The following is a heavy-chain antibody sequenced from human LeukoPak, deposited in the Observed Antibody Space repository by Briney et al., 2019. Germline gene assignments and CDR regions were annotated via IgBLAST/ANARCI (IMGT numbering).Heavy chain of an antibody. V-gene: IGHV4-4*07. CDR1: GGSISSYY. Sequence: SETLSLTCTVSGGSISSYYWSWIRQPAGKGLEWIGRIYTSGSTNYNPSLKSRVTMSVDTPKNQFSLKLSSVTAADTAVYYCARGKGYGSGSYLFDYWGQGTLVTVSS. CDR2: IYTSGST. D-gene: IGHD3-10*01. CDR3: ARGKGYGSGSYLFDY. J-gene: IGHJ4*02.